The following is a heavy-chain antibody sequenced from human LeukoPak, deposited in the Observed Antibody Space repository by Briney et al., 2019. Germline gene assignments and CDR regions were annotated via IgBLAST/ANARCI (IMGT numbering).Heavy chain of an antibody. V-gene: IGHV3-23*01. CDR3: AKCWRVVSGNWYLSFDS. J-gene: IGHJ4*02. D-gene: IGHD6-13*01. Sequence: PGGSLRLSCAASGFTFSSHAMNWVRQNPGRGLEWVSSISDSGDETYYADSVRGRFTISRDNSKNTLYLQMKSLGGDDTALYYCAKCWRVVSGNWYLSFDSWGQGTLVTVSS. CDR2: ISDSGDET. CDR1: GFTFSSHA.